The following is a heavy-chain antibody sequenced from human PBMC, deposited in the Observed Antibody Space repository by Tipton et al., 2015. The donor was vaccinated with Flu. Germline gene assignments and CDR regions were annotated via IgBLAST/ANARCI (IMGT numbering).Heavy chain of an antibody. V-gene: IGHV3-30-3*01. CDR3: TRGRGIALTGPPFDI. D-gene: IGHD6-19*01. Sequence: SLRLSCVASEFTLRNFDIHWVRQAPGKGLEWVALVSYDASNTFYADSVKGRFTVSRDNFKNTVYLQMNSLRTEDTALYYCTRGRGIALTGPPFDIWGRGTMLIVSS. CDR1: EFTLRNFD. J-gene: IGHJ3*02. CDR2: VSYDASNT.